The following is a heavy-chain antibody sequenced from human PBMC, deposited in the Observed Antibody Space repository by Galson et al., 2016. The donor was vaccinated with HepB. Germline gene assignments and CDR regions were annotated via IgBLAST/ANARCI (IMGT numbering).Heavy chain of an antibody. J-gene: IGHJ2*01. CDR1: NSSISSYY. CDR3: ARDRDATTVNWYFDL. CDR2: IYYSGST. D-gene: IGHD4-17*01. V-gene: IGHV4-59*01. Sequence: SETLSLTCTVSNSSISSYYWSWIRQPPGKGLEWIGNIYYSGSTTYNPSLKSRVTISVDTSKNQFSLKLSSVTAADTAVYYCARDRDATTVNWYFDLWGRGTLVSVSS.